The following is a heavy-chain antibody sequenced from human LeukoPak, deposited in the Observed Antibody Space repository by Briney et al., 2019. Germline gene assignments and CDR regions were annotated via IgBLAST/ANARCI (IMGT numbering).Heavy chain of an antibody. V-gene: IGHV4-59*05. CDR3: ARHVGPPVVPAAISGWFDP. Sequence: SETLSLTCTVSGGSISSYYWSWIRQPPGKGLEWIGSIYYSGSTYYNPSLKSRVTISVDTSKNQFSLKLSSVTAADTAVYYCARHVGPPVVPAAISGWFDPWGQGTLVTVSS. J-gene: IGHJ5*02. CDR1: GGSISSYY. CDR2: IYYSGST. D-gene: IGHD2-2*01.